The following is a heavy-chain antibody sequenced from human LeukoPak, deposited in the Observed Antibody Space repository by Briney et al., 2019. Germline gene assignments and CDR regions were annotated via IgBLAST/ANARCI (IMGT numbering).Heavy chain of an antibody. CDR2: IIPIFGTA. D-gene: IGHD3-10*01. J-gene: IGHJ6*03. CDR3: ARDEGTMVRGAYYYYYYMDV. V-gene: IGHV1-69*05. CDR1: GGTFSSYA. Sequence: GASVKVSCKASGGTFSSYAISWVRQAPGQGLEWMGGIIPIFGTANYAQKFQGRVTITTDESTSTAYMELSSLRSEDTAVYYCARDEGTMVRGAYYYYYYMDVWGKGTTVTVSS.